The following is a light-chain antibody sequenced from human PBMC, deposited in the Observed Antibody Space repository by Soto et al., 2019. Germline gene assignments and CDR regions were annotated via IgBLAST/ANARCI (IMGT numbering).Light chain of an antibody. CDR3: QQYGSSQGIT. V-gene: IGKV3-20*01. CDR2: ADS. Sequence: EIVLTQSPATLSLSPGETATLSCMASQSVSGYIGWYQQKPGQAPRLLIYADSNRATGIPDRFSGSGSGTDFTLTISRLEPEDFAVYYCQQYGSSQGITFGQGTRLEI. CDR1: QSVSGY. J-gene: IGKJ5*01.